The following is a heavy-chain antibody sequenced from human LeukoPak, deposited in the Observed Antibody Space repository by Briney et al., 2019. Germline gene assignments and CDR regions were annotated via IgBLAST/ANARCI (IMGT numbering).Heavy chain of an antibody. J-gene: IGHJ4*02. CDR1: GFTLSSYA. D-gene: IGHD2-15*01. CDR3: AKRICSGGSCYFHY. V-gene: IGHV3-23*01. CDR2: ISGSGGST. Sequence: GGSLRLSCTASGFTLSSYAMSWVRQAPGKGLEWVSSISGSGGSTYYADSVEGRFTISRDNSKNTLYLQMSSLRAEDTAIYYCAKRICSGGSCYFHYWGQGTLVTVSS.